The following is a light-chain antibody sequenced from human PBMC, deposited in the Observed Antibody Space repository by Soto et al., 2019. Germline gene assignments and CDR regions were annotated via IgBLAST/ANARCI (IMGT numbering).Light chain of an antibody. Sequence: VILTQSPVTLSVSPGEIATLSCRASQSVGSNLAWYQQKPVQAPRLLIYDASNRATGIPARFSGSGSGPDFTLTISSLQPEDFAVYYCQQDYNLPFTLGQGTRLEI. CDR2: DAS. CDR3: QQDYNLPFT. J-gene: IGKJ5*01. V-gene: IGKV3D-15*01. CDR1: QSVGSN.